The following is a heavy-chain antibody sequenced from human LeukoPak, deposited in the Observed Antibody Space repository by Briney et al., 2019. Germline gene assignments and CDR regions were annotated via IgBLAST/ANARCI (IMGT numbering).Heavy chain of an antibody. V-gene: IGHV4-31*03. CDR3: ARGNYDILTGLWIDY. Sequence: PSETLSLTCTVSGGSISSGGYYWRWIRQHPGKGLEWIGYIYYSGSTYYNPSLKSRVTISVDTSKNQFSLKLSSVTAADTAVYYCARGNYDILTGLWIDYWGQGTLVTVSS. D-gene: IGHD3-9*01. CDR2: IYYSGST. CDR1: GGSISSGGYY. J-gene: IGHJ4*02.